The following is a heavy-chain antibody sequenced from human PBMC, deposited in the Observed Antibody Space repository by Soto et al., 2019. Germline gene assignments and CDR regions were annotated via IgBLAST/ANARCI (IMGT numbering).Heavy chain of an antibody. CDR1: GGTFSSYA. V-gene: IGHV1-69*13. CDR2: IIPIFGTA. D-gene: IGHD1-20*01. J-gene: IGHJ6*02. CDR3: ARDRGITGTTGHYGMDV. Sequence: EASVKVSCKDSGGTFSSYAISWVRQAPGQGLEWMGGIIPIFGTANYAQKFQGRVTITADESTSTAYMELSSLRSEDTAVYYCARDRGITGTTGHYGMDVWGQGTTVTVSS.